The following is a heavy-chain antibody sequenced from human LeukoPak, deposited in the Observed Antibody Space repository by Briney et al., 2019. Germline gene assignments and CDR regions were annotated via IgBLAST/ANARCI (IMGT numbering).Heavy chain of an antibody. CDR1: GGSISSGGYY. CDR2: INHSGST. CDR3: ARGPRPRGNRYSYANK. D-gene: IGHD5-18*01. V-gene: IGHV4-39*07. Sequence: SETLSLTCTVSGGSISSGGYYWSWIRQPPGKGLEWIGEINHSGSTNYNPSLKSRVTISVDTSKNQFSLKLSSVTAADTAVYYCARGPRPRGNRYSYANKWGQGTLVTVSS. J-gene: IGHJ4*02.